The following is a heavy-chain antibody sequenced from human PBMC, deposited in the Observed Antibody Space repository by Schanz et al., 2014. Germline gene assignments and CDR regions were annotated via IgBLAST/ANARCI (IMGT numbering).Heavy chain of an antibody. Sequence: EVQLVESGGGVVQPGRSLRLSCAASGITFSSHSFNWVRQAPGKGLEWISYITYNGGTIYYADSVKGRFTISRDNAKNTLYLQMNSLRAEDTAVYYCAKGRFGELSAFDIWGQGTMVTVSS. CDR3: AKGRFGELSAFDI. J-gene: IGHJ3*02. CDR1: GITFSSHS. CDR2: ITYNGGTI. D-gene: IGHD3-10*01. V-gene: IGHV3-48*01.